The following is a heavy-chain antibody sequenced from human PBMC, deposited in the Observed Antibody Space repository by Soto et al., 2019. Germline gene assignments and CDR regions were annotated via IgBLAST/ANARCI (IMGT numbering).Heavy chain of an antibody. CDR3: AYLPCSGCSCYWFSFSGMDV. V-gene: IGHV2-5*02. Sequence: QITLKESGPTLVKPTQTLTLTCTFSGFSLSTSGVGVAWIRQPPGKALEWLALIYWDDDKRYRPSLESRLTISKDTSKNLVVLTITNMDSVDTATYYCAYLPCSGCSCYWFSFSGMDVWGQGTTVTVSS. CDR2: IYWDDDK. CDR1: GFSLSTSGVG. J-gene: IGHJ6*02. D-gene: IGHD2-15*01.